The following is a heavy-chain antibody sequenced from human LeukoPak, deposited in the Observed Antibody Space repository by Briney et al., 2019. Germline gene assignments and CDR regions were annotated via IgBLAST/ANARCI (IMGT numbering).Heavy chain of an antibody. CDR2: IYYSGST. Sequence: SETLSLTCTVSGCSISSSSCYGGWIRQPPGKWLEWIGSIYYSGSTNYHPSLKSRVTISVDTSKNQFSLKLSSVTAADTAVYYCARELYSSGSIQFDYWGQGTLVTVSS. CDR1: GCSISSSSCY. J-gene: IGHJ4*02. V-gene: IGHV4-39*07. CDR3: ARELYSSGSIQFDY. D-gene: IGHD6-19*01.